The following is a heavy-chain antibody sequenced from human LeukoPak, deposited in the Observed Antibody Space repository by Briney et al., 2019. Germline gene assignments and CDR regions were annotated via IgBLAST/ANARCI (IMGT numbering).Heavy chain of an antibody. CDR3: ARRGHYSSEDY. V-gene: IGHV1-18*01. CDR1: GYTFISYG. CDR2: ISGYNGNT. D-gene: IGHD5-18*01. J-gene: IGHJ4*02. Sequence: ASVKVSCKTSGYTFISYGISWVRQAPGQGLEWMGWISGYNGNTNFAQKFHDRVTMTTDTSTNTASMELKSLRSDDTAVYYCARRGHYSSEDYWGQGTLVTVSS.